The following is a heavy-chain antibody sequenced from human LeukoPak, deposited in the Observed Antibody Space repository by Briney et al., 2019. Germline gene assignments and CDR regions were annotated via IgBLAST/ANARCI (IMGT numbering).Heavy chain of an antibody. CDR3: ARESLDWGNHFDY. CDR1: GYTFTSYA. Sequence: ASVKVSCKASGYTFTSYAIHWVRQAPGQRLEWMGWINAGNGNTKYSQKFQGRVTITRDTSASTAYMELSSLRSEDTAVYYCARESLDWGNHFDYWGQGTLVTVSS. CDR2: INAGNGNT. J-gene: IGHJ4*02. V-gene: IGHV1-3*01. D-gene: IGHD3/OR15-3a*01.